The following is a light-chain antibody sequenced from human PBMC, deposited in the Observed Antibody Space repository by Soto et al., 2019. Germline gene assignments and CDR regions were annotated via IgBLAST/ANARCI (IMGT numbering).Light chain of an antibody. J-gene: IGLJ1*01. Sequence: QSALTQPASVSGSPGQSITISCTGSSSDVGAYTSVSWHQQHPGKAPKLMIYEVSNRPSGVSRRFSGSKSGNTASLTISGLQAEDEAHYYCSSYTSDNRDYVFGTGTKVTVL. V-gene: IGLV2-14*01. CDR3: SSYTSDNRDYV. CDR1: SSDVGAYTS. CDR2: EVS.